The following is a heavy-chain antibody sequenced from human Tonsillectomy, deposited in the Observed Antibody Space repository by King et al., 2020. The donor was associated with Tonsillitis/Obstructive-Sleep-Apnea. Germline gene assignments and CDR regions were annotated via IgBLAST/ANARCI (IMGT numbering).Heavy chain of an antibody. D-gene: IGHD3-22*01. V-gene: IGHV5-10-1*01. CDR2: IDPSDSYT. J-gene: IGHJ3*02. CDR3: ARPLRSGYYYGNFDI. Sequence: VQLVQSGAEVKKPGESLRISCKGSGYSFTSYWISWVCQMPGKGLEWMGRIDPSDSYTNYSQSLHGHVTISADKSISTAYLQWSSLKASDTAMYYCARPLRSGYYYGNFDIWGQGTMVTVSS. CDR1: GYSFTSYW.